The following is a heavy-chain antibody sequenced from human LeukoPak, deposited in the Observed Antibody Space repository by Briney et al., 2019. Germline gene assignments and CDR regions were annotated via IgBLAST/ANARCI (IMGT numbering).Heavy chain of an antibody. D-gene: IGHD3-3*01. Sequence: SVKVSCKASGGTFSSYAISWVRQAPGQGLEWMGGIIPIFGTANYAQKFQGRVTITTDESTSTAYMELSSLRSEDTAVYYCASNARITIFGVVYYMDVWGKGTTVTVSS. J-gene: IGHJ6*03. CDR3: ASNARITIFGVVYYMDV. CDR1: GGTFSSYA. CDR2: IIPIFGTA. V-gene: IGHV1-69*05.